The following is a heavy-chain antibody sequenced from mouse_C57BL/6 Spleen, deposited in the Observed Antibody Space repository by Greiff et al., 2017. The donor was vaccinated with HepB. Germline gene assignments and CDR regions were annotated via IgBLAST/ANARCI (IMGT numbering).Heavy chain of an antibody. CDR3: ARDWGLLWYFDV. D-gene: IGHD1-1*01. Sequence: EVKLMESGGGLVKPGGSLKLSCAASGFTFSSYAMSWVRQTPEKRLEWVATISDGGSYTYYPDNVKGRFTISRDNAKNNLYLQMSHLKSEDTAMYYCARDWGLLWYFDVWGTGTTVTVSS. J-gene: IGHJ1*03. CDR2: ISDGGSYT. V-gene: IGHV5-4*01. CDR1: GFTFSSYA.